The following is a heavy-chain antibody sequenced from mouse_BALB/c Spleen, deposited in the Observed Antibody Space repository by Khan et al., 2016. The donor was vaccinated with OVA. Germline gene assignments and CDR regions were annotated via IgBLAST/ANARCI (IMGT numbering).Heavy chain of an antibody. D-gene: IGHD3-3*01. CDR1: GYTFTNYG. Sequence: QIQLVQSGPELKKPGETVKISCKASGYTFTNYGMNWVKQAPGKGLKWMGFINTYTGEPSYADDFKGRFAFSLETSASTAYLQINNLKTEDTSTYFCAKGGYTGTMDYWGQGTTVTVSS. CDR2: INTYTGEP. CDR3: AKGGYTGTMDY. V-gene: IGHV9-3-1*01. J-gene: IGHJ4*01.